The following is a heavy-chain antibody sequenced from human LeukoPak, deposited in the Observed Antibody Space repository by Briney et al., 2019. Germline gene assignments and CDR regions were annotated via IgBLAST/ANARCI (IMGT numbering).Heavy chain of an antibody. CDR1: GFTFSSYA. V-gene: IGHV3-23*01. J-gene: IGHJ4*02. CDR2: ISGSGGST. D-gene: IGHD3-3*01. CDR3: AKSRFLEWFTDY. Sequence: GGSLRLSCAASGFTFSSYAMSWVRQAPGKGLEWVSAISGSGGSTYYADSVKGRFTISRDNSKNTLYLQMNSLGAEDTAVYYCAKSRFLEWFTDYWGQGTLVTVSS.